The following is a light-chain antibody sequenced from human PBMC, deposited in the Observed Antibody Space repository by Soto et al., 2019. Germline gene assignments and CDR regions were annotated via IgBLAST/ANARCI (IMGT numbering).Light chain of an antibody. CDR3: SSYTSSSFYV. CDR2: EVS. CDR1: SSDVGGYNY. V-gene: IGLV2-14*01. J-gene: IGLJ1*01. Sequence: QSVLTQPASVSGSPGQSITISCTGTSSDVGGYNYVSWYQQHPGKAPKLMIYEVSNRPSGVSNRFSGSKSGNTASLTISGLQADDEADYYCSSYTSSSFYVLGNGTKVTV.